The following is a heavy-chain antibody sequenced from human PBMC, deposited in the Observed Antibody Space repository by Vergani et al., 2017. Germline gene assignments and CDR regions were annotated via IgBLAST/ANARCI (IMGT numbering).Heavy chain of an antibody. CDR3: ARSGSGAAADPKFLYYYYYMDV. D-gene: IGHD6-13*01. CDR1: GGTFSSYA. J-gene: IGHJ6*03. CDR2: IIPIFGTA. V-gene: IGHV1-69*13. Sequence: QVQLVQSGAEVKKPGSSVKVSCKASGGTFSSYAISWVRQAPGQGLEWMGRIIPIFGTANYAQKFQGRVTITADESTSTAYMELSSLRSEDTAVYYCARSGSGAAADPKFLYYYYYMDVWGKGTTVTVSS.